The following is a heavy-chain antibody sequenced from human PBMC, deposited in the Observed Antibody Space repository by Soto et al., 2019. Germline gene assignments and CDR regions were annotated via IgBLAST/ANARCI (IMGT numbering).Heavy chain of an antibody. CDR1: GFSLSTSGVG. Sequence: QITLKESGPTLVKPTQTLTLTCTFSGFSLSTSGVGVAWIRQPPVKALEWLALVYGDDDKRYSPSLKRRLTITKDPSKSLFVLKMTNMDPVDTATSYCAHLNCHDSSGFNWFDPWGQGTLVTVSS. J-gene: IGHJ5*02. D-gene: IGHD3-22*01. CDR3: AHLNCHDSSGFNWFDP. V-gene: IGHV2-5*02. CDR2: VYGDDDK.